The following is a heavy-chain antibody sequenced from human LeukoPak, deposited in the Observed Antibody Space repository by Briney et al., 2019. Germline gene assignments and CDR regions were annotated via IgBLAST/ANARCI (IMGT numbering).Heavy chain of an antibody. J-gene: IGHJ3*02. Sequence: GGSLRLACAASGFTFSRYWMSWVRQAPGKGLEWVANIKEDGGEKFHVDSVKGRFTISRDNAKKSLYLQMNSLRAEDTAVYFCARVLGCTNGVCHDAFDIWGQGTVVTVSS. V-gene: IGHV3-7*01. CDR3: ARVLGCTNGVCHDAFDI. CDR2: IKEDGGEK. D-gene: IGHD2-8*01. CDR1: GFTFSRYW.